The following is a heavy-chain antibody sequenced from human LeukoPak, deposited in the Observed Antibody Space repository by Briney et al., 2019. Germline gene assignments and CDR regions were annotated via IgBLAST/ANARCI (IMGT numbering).Heavy chain of an antibody. J-gene: IGHJ4*02. CDR2: INHSGST. D-gene: IGHD3-9*01. CDR3: ARNLRYFDWAPLTFDY. Sequence: SETLSLTCAVYGGSFSGYYWSWIRQPPGKGLEWIGEINHSGSTNYNPSLKSRVTISVDTSKNQFSLKLSSVTAADTAVYYCARNLRYFDWAPLTFDYWGQGTLVTVSS. V-gene: IGHV4-34*01. CDR1: GGSFSGYY.